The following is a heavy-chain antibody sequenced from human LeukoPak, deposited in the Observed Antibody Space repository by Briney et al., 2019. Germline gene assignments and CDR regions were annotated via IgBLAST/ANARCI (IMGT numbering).Heavy chain of an antibody. CDR3: TRRGPYYGSGSYYNYYYYGMDV. CDR2: IRSKANSYAT. D-gene: IGHD3-10*01. Sequence: RSGGSLRLSCAASGSTFSGSAMHWVRQASGKGLEWVGRIRSKANSYATAYAASVKGRFTISRDDSKNTAYLQMNSLKTEDTAVYYCTRRGPYYGSGSYYNYYYYGMDVWGKGTTVTVSS. V-gene: IGHV3-73*01. J-gene: IGHJ6*04. CDR1: GSTFSGSA.